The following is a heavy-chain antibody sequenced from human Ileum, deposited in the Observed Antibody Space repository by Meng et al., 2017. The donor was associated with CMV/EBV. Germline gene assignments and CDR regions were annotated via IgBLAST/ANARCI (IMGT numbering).Heavy chain of an antibody. V-gene: IGHV4-4*07. CDR2: FYSSDTY. D-gene: IGHD1-26*01. CDR1: GGSVNNYY. CDR3: ARGPGASTREGFDY. J-gene: IGHJ4*02. Sequence: QVQLQEAGAGMVKTSETLSFTCTVSGGSVNNYYWSWIRQSAGKGLEWIGRFYSSDTYNYHPSLDSRVTMSLDTSKNQFSLNLRSVTAADTATYYCARGPGASTREGFDYWGLGTLVTVSS.